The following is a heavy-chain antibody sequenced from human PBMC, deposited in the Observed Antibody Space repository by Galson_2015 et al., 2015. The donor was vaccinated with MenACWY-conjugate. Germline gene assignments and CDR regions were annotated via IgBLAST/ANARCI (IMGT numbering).Heavy chain of an antibody. CDR1: GFSLSSCG. J-gene: IGHJ4*02. V-gene: IGHV3-33*01. CDR3: ARVPGYSYGYYDW. CDR2: IWSNGINN. D-gene: IGHD5-18*01. Sequence: SLRLSCAASGFSLSSCGMHWVRQAPGKGLEWLAVIWSNGINNYYADSVRGRFTISRDDSKHSLLLQMNSLRVDDTAVYYCARVPGYSYGYYDWWGQGTLVTVSS.